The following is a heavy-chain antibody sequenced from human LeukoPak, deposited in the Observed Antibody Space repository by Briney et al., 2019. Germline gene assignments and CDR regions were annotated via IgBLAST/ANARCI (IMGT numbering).Heavy chain of an antibody. Sequence: GGSLRLSCATSGFTFSNSEMHWVRQAPGKGLQWVSYISISGRTTYYADSVKGRFTISRDNAKNSLYLEMTSLRAEDTAVYYCASGSPAGDYWGQGTLVTVSS. CDR1: GFTFSNSE. D-gene: IGHD1-26*01. V-gene: IGHV3-48*03. CDR2: ISISGRTT. J-gene: IGHJ4*02. CDR3: ASGSPAGDY.